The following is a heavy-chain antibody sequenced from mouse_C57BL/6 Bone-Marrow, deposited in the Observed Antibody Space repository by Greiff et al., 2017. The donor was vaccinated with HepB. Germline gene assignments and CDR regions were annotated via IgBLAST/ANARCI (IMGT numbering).Heavy chain of an antibody. CDR3: ARYDYSWFAY. Sequence: QVQLQQPGAELVKPGASVKLSCKASGYTFTSYWMHWVKQRPGQGLEWIGMIHPNSGSTNYNEKFKSKATLTVGKSSSTAYMQLSSLTSEDSAVYYCARYDYSWFAYWGQGTLVTVSA. V-gene: IGHV1-64*01. CDR1: GYTFTSYW. D-gene: IGHD2-4*01. CDR2: IHPNSGST. J-gene: IGHJ3*01.